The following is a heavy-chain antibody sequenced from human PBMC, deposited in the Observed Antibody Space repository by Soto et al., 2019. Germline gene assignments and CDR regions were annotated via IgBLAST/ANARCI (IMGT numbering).Heavy chain of an antibody. D-gene: IGHD3-3*01. CDR1: GFTFSNYW. J-gene: IGHJ4*02. V-gene: IGHV3-74*01. CDR3: ARGLFLDY. CDR2: INEDESNT. Sequence: EVQLVESGGGLVQPGGSLRLSCATSGFTFSNYWMHWVRQAPEKGPVWVSRINEDESNTNYADSVKGRFTISRDNAKNTLYLQMNSLRAEDTAVYYCARGLFLDYWGQGTRVTVSS.